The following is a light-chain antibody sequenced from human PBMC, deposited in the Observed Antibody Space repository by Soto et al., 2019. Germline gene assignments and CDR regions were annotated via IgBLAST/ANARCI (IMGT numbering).Light chain of an antibody. CDR2: DTS. J-gene: IGKJ1*01. Sequence: EIVVTQSPATLSVSPGERVTLSCRASQSVSSSLAWYQQRPGQAPRLLIYDTSTRAAGIAARFSGSGSGTEFTLTISSLQSEHSAVYYCQQYVHWPPGAFGQGTTVEIK. CDR1: QSVSSS. V-gene: IGKV3-15*01. CDR3: QQYVHWPPGA.